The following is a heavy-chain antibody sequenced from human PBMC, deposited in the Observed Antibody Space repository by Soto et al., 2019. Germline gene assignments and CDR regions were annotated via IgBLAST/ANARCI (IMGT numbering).Heavy chain of an antibody. J-gene: IGHJ6*02. V-gene: IGHV3-7*04. D-gene: IGHD1-1*01. CDR2: IKHDGGDS. CDR3: ARGRGTTFGMDV. CDR1: GFKFSAYW. Sequence: EVQLVESGGGLVQPGGSLRLSCAASGFKFSAYWMTWVRQAPGKGLEWVANIKHDGGDSNYVDSVKGRFIISRDNAKNSLSLQMNGLGAEDTAVYYCARGRGTTFGMDVWGRGTTVTVSS.